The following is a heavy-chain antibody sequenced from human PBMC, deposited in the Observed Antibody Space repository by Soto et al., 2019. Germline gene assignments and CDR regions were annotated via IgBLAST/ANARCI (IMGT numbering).Heavy chain of an antibody. CDR2: IIPIFGTA. CDR1: GGTFSNYA. J-gene: IGHJ5*02. D-gene: IGHD3-3*01. CDR3: ARETKDDFWSGYSNWFDP. V-gene: IGHV1-69*13. Sequence: SETVSYRASGGTFSNYAISWVRQAPGQGLEWMGGIIPIFGTANYAQKFQGRVTITADESTSTAYMELSSLRSEDTAVYYCARETKDDFWSGYSNWFDPWGQGTLVTVSS.